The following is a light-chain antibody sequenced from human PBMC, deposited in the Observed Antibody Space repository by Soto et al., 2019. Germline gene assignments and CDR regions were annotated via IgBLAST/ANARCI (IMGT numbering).Light chain of an antibody. J-gene: IGKJ1*01. Sequence: IQLPQSPSSLSASVGDRFTITCRASQTISSWLAWYQQKPGKAPKLLIYDASSLQSGVPSRFSGSYSGTDFTLTISSLQPEDFATYYCQQSDRTPPTFGQGTKVDIK. V-gene: IGKV1-39*01. CDR1: QTISSW. CDR3: QQSDRTPPT. CDR2: DAS.